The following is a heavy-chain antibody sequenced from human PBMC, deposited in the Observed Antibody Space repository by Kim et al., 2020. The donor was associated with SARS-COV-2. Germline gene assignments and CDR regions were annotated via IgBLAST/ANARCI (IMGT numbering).Heavy chain of an antibody. J-gene: IGHJ6*02. CDR2: ISYDGSNK. V-gene: IGHV3-30-3*01. Sequence: GGSLRLSCAASGFTFSSCAMHWVRQAPGKGLEWVAVISYDGSNKNYADSVKGRFTISRDNSKNTLYLQMNSLRAEDTALYYCARDPFSRLRGVTYSYYGMDVWGQGTTVTVSS. D-gene: IGHD3-10*01. CDR3: ARDPFSRLRGVTYSYYGMDV. CDR1: GFTFSSCA.